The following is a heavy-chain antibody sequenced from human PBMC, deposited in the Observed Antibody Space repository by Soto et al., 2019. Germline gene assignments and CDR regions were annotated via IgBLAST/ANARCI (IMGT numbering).Heavy chain of an antibody. D-gene: IGHD3-16*01. CDR2: ISYDGKQT. V-gene: IGHV3-30*03. Sequence: QPGGSLRLSCGAPGVTFKDYGMHWVRQAPGKGLEWVAVISYDGKQTYYADSVKGRLTISKDKSKRTLFLQMNSLRVDDTAVYYCARDGWGSNWYFDLWGRGTLVTVSS. CDR1: GVTFKDYG. CDR3: ARDGWGSNWYFDL. J-gene: IGHJ2*01.